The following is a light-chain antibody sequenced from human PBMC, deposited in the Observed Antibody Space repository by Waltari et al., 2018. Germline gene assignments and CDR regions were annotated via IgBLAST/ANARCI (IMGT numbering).Light chain of an antibody. V-gene: IGLV2-23*02. Sequence: QSALTQPASVSGSPGQSITISCIGTSNDVGRYYLVSWYQHHPGKAPKVLIYEVVKRPSGVSSRFSASKSGNTASLTISGLQADDEADYHCCSYAGTTTYVFGGGTKVTVL. CDR1: SNDVGRYYL. CDR3: CSYAGTTTYV. CDR2: EVV. J-gene: IGLJ1*01.